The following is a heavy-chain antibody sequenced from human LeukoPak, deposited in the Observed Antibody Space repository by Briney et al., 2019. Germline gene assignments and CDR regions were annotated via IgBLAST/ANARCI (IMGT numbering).Heavy chain of an antibody. CDR2: IRYDGSNK. CDR3: APRVVVIAAPFDY. CDR1: GFPFSTYG. J-gene: IGHJ4*02. V-gene: IGHV3-30*02. D-gene: IGHD2-21*01. Sequence: PGGSLRLSCAASGFPFSTYGMHWVRQAPGKGLEWVAFIRYDGSNKSYSDSVKGRFTISRDNSKNTLYLQMSSLRVDDTAVYYCAPRVVVIAAPFDYWGQGTLVTVSS.